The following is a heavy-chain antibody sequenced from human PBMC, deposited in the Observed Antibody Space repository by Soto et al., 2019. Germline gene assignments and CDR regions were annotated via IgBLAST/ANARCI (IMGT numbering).Heavy chain of an antibody. V-gene: IGHV1-2*04. CDR1: GYTFTGYY. CDR2: INPNSGGT. J-gene: IGHJ6*02. CDR3: ARDCGGDCYYYYGMDV. D-gene: IGHD2-21*02. Sequence: ASVKVSCKASGYTFTGYYMHWVRQAPGQGLEWVGWINPNSGGTNYAQKFQGWVTMTRDTSISTAYMELSRLRSDDTAVYYCARDCGGDCYYYYGMDVWGQGTTVTVSS.